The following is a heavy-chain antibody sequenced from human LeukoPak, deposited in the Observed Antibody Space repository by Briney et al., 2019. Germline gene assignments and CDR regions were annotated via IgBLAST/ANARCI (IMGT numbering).Heavy chain of an antibody. CDR1: GDFITAYY. V-gene: IGHV4-59*01. CDR3: ASNTGTVFDY. Sequence: SETLSLTCTVSGDFITAYYWSWIRQPPGKGLEWIGYVYYSGSTEYNPSLRSRVTISLEMSKHQFSLILTSVTAADTAVYYCASNTGTVFDYWGQGALVTVSS. CDR2: VYYSGST. J-gene: IGHJ4*02. D-gene: IGHD7-27*01.